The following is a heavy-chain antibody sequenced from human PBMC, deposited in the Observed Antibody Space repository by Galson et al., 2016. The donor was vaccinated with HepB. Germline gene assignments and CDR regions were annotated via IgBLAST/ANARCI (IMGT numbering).Heavy chain of an antibody. CDR2: INQDRTT. CDR1: GGSVSGYY. Sequence: SETLSLTCAVYGGSVSGYYWSWIRQPPGKGLEWIGEINQDRTTNCNPSLKSRVTISIDTSKNQFSVNLSSVTAADTAVYYCARNFGKTQGYWGQGTLVTVSS. J-gene: IGHJ4*02. CDR3: ARNFGKTQGY. D-gene: IGHD3-10*01. V-gene: IGHV4-34*01.